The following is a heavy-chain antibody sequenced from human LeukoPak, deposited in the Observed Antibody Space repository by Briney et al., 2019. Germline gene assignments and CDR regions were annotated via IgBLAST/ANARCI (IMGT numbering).Heavy chain of an antibody. V-gene: IGHV3-30-3*01. CDR1: GFTFSSYA. CDR3: ARGGYYYDSSGYD. D-gene: IGHD3-22*01. J-gene: IGHJ4*02. CDR2: ISYDGSNK. Sequence: GGSLRLSCAASGFTFSSYAMHWVRQAPGKGLEWVAVISYDGSNKYYADSVKGRFTISRDNSKNTLYLQMNSLRAEDTAVYYCARGGYYYDSSGYDWGQGTLVTVSS.